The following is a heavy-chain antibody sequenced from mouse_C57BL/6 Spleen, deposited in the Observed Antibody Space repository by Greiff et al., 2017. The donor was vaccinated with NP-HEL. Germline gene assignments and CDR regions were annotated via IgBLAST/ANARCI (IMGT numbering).Heavy chain of an antibody. D-gene: IGHD1-1*01. J-gene: IGHJ1*03. CDR3: ARGSTVVAPNWYFDV. CDR1: GYTFTSYW. CDR2: IYPGSGST. Sequence: QVQLKQSGAELVKPGASVKMSCKASGYTFTSYWITWVKQRPGQGLEWIGDIYPGSGSTNYNEKFKSKATLTVDTSSSTAYMQLSSLTSEDSAVYYCARGSTVVAPNWYFDVWGTGTTVTVSS. V-gene: IGHV1-55*01.